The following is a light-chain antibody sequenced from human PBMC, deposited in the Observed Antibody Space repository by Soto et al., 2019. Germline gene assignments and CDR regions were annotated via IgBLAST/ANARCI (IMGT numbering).Light chain of an antibody. CDR1: QSVSTY. J-gene: IGKJ1*01. Sequence: TQCPSTLSLSPGEGATVSCSACQSVSTYLAWFPQKPGQPPRLLIYDASKRATGISPRFSGSGSGTDFTLTISSLGPEDLAVYYSEQKSKRQGAFGRGTKVDIK. CDR3: EQKSKRQGA. V-gene: IGKV3-11*01. CDR2: DAS.